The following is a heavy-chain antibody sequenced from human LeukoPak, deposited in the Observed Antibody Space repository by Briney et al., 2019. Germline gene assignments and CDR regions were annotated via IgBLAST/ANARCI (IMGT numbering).Heavy chain of an antibody. J-gene: IGHJ4*02. V-gene: IGHV3-7*01. CDR2: IKEDGSEI. CDR3: ARDRGYSSFDY. CDR1: AFTFSNYW. D-gene: IGHD4-23*01. Sequence: GGSLRLSCAASAFTFSNYWMSGVRQAPGKGLEWVAHIKEDGSEINYVDSVKGRFTISRDNDKNSLYLQMNSLTVDDAAVYYCARDRGYSSFDYWGQGTLVTVSS.